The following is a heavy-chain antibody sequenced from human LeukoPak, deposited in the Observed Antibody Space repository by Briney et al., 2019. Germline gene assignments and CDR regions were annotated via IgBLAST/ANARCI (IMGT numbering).Heavy chain of an antibody. V-gene: IGHV1-24*01. CDR2: FDPEDGET. CDR1: GYTLTELS. Sequence: ASVKVSCKVSGYTLTELSMHWVRQAPGKGLEWMGGFDPEDGETIYAQKFQGRVTMTEDTSTDTAYMELSSLRSDDTAVYYCARGGPYYYDSSGTEGDYWGQGTLVTVSS. J-gene: IGHJ4*02. CDR3: ARGGPYYYDSSGTEGDY. D-gene: IGHD3-22*01.